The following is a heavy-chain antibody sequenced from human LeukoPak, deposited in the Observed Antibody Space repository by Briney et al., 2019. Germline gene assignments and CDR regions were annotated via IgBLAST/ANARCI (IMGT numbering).Heavy chain of an antibody. CDR1: GGTFSSYA. CDR3: AREEPAAINWFDP. Sequence: SVKVSCKASGGTFSSYAISWVRQAPGQGLEWMGGIIPIFGTADYAQKFQGRVTITADESTSTAYTELSSLRSEDTAVYYCAREEPAAINWFDPWGQGTLVTVSS. CDR2: IIPIFGTA. D-gene: IGHD2-2*02. V-gene: IGHV1-69*01. J-gene: IGHJ5*02.